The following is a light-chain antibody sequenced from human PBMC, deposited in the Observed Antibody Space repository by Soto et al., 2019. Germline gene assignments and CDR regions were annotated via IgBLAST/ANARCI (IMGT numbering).Light chain of an antibody. J-gene: IGKJ1*01. Sequence: EIVLTQSPGTLSLSPWERATLSCRASQSISSNYLAWYQQKPGQSPRLLIYGASSRATGIPDRFSGRGSGTDFTLTIARLEPEDFAVYYCQQYGSSPGTFGQGTKVDIK. CDR3: QQYGSSPGT. V-gene: IGKV3-20*01. CDR1: QSISSNY. CDR2: GAS.